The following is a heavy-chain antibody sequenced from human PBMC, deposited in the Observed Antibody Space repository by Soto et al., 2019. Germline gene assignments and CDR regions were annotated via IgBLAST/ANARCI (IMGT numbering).Heavy chain of an antibody. J-gene: IGHJ4*02. CDR2: INPNGGGT. CDR3: ARDSSASATSYSFDN. Sequence: ASVKVSCKASGYKFINHYMHWVRQVPGVGLEWMGIINPNGGGTDYSQKYKSRVTMTRDTSANTVNMELSSLRSEDTGVYFCARDSSASATSYSFDNWGQGTLVTVSS. V-gene: IGHV1-46*01. CDR1: GYKFINHY. D-gene: IGHD6-25*01.